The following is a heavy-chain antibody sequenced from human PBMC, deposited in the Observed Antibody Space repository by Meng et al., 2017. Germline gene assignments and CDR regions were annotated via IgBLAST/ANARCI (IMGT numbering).Heavy chain of an antibody. CDR3: ARTRKYSGSYWGY. CDR2: INPNSGGT. CDR1: GYTFTGYY. J-gene: IGHJ4*02. V-gene: IGHV1-2*02. Sequence: VELVKAGAEVKKPGASVKVSCKASGYTFTGYYMHWVRQAPGQGLEWMGWINPNSGGTNYAQKFQGRVTMTRDTSISTAYMELSRLRSDDTAVYYCARTRKYSGSYWGYWGQGTLVTVSS. D-gene: IGHD1-26*01.